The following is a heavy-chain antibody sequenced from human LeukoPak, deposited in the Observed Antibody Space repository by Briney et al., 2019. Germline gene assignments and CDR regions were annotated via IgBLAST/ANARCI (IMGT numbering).Heavy chain of an antibody. CDR1: GGSISSGSYY. CDR2: IYTSGST. J-gene: IGHJ6*03. CDR3: ARVARRRYSGYDNYYYYYMDV. Sequence: SQTLSLTCTVSGGSISSGSYYWSWMRQPAGKGLEWIGRIYTSGSTNYNPSLKSRVTISVDTSKNQFSLKLSSVTAADTAVYYCARVARRRYSGYDNYYYYYMDVWGKGTTVTVSS. V-gene: IGHV4-61*02. D-gene: IGHD5-12*01.